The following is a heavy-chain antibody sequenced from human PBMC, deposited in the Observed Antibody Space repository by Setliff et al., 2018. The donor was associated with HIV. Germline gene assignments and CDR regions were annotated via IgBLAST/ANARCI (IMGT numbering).Heavy chain of an antibody. CDR2: INHSGTS. Sequence: PSETLSLTCAVYGGSFSGYYWSWIRQPPGKGLGWIGEINHSGTSNSNPSLESRVTMSVDASKTHFSLKLSSVTAADTALYFCARGRQGLYYYSSGFSRGRYYDLWGQGTLVTVSS. J-gene: IGHJ4*02. V-gene: IGHV4-34*01. CDR3: ARGRQGLYYYSSGFSRGRYYDL. CDR1: GGSFSGYY. D-gene: IGHD3-22*01.